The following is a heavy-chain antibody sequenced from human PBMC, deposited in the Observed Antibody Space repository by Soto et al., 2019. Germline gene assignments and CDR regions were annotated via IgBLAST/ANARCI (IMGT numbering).Heavy chain of an antibody. V-gene: IGHV1-69*12. CDR1: GGTFSSYA. D-gene: IGHD2-15*01. CDR2: IIPIFGTA. Sequence: QVQLVQSGAEVKKPGSSVKVSCKASGGTFSSYAISWVRQAPGQGLEWMGGIIPIFGTANYAQKFQGRVTITADESTSTAYMELSSLRSEDTAVYYCAINHRSGGSCNRGWFDPWGQGTLVTVSS. J-gene: IGHJ5*02. CDR3: AINHRSGGSCNRGWFDP.